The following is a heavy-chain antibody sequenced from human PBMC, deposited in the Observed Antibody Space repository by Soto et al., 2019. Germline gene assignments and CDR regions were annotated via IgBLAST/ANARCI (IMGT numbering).Heavy chain of an antibody. CDR3: ARDRVAGTLIAYGMDV. Sequence: SQTLSLTCAISGDSVSSNSAAWNWIRQSPSRGLEWLGRTYYRSKWYNDYAVSVKSRITINPDTSKNQFSLQLNSVTPEDTAVHYCARDRVAGTLIAYGMDVWGQGTTVTVSS. V-gene: IGHV6-1*01. CDR1: GDSVSSNSAA. J-gene: IGHJ6*02. CDR2: TYYRSKWYN. D-gene: IGHD6-19*01.